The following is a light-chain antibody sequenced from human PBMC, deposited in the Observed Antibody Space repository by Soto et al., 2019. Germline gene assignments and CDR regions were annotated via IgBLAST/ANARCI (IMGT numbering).Light chain of an antibody. CDR3: QLYDHYRT. CDR1: QSVNTW. Sequence: QMTQSPSTVSASVGDSVTITCRASQSVNTWLAWYQLKPGKAPRLLIYKASTLESGVPSRFSGSGSGTEFTLTISSLQPDDIATYYCQLYDHYRTFGQGPKVELE. CDR2: KAS. J-gene: IGKJ1*01. V-gene: IGKV1-5*03.